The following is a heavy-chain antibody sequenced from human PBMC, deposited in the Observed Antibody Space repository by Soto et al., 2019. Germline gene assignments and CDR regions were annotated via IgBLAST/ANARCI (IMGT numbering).Heavy chain of an antibody. CDR2: INHSGST. Sequence: TLSLTCAVYGGSFSGYYWSWIRQPPGKGLEWIGEINHSGSTNYNPSLKSRVTISVDTSKNQFSLKLSSVTAADTAVYYCARAPLVDSSGYYFDYWGQGTLVTVSS. CDR3: ARAPLVDSSGYYFDY. CDR1: GGSFSGYY. V-gene: IGHV4-34*01. J-gene: IGHJ4*02. D-gene: IGHD3-22*01.